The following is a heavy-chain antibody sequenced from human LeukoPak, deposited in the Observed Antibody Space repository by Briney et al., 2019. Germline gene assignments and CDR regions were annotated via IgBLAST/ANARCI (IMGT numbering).Heavy chain of an antibody. D-gene: IGHD2-21*02. Sequence: ALVKVSCKASGGTFSSYAISWVRQAPGQGLEWMGGIIPIFGTANYAQKFQGRVTITADESTSTAYMELSSLRSEDTAVYYCARGKLLFRRSAFDIWGQGTMVTVSS. J-gene: IGHJ3*02. CDR3: ARGKLLFRRSAFDI. V-gene: IGHV1-69*01. CDR1: GGTFSSYA. CDR2: IIPIFGTA.